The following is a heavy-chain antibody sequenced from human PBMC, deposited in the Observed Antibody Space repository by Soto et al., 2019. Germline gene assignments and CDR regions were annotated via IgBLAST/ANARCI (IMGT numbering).Heavy chain of an antibody. V-gene: IGHV4-34*01. Sequence: QVQLQQWGAGLLKPSETLSLTCAVYVGSFRGYYWSWIRQPPGKGLEWIGEINHSGSTNYNPSLKSRVTISVDTSRNQCSLKLSSVTAADTDIYYCAGALGYTSGHLPIDYWGQGTLVTVSS. CDR3: AGALGYTSGHLPIDY. J-gene: IGHJ4*02. CDR2: INHSGST. D-gene: IGHD5-18*01. CDR1: VGSFRGYY.